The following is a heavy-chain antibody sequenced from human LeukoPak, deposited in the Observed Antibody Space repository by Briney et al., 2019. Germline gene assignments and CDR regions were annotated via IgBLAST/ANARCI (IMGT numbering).Heavy chain of an antibody. CDR3: AKIQVRSSGYCPTTWFDP. D-gene: IGHD3-22*01. Sequence: GGSLSLSCAASGCTFSGYGMSWIRQAPGKGLEWISSISGSGGSAYYTSSVKGRFTISRDNSKKTLYLQMNSLSAEATAIYYCAKIQVRSSGYCPTTWFDPWGQGALVSVSS. CDR1: GCTFSGYG. J-gene: IGHJ5*02. CDR2: ISGSGGSA. V-gene: IGHV3-23*01.